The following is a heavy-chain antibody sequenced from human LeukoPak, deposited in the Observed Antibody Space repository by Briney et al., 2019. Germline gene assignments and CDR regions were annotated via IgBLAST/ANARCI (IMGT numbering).Heavy chain of an antibody. CDR1: GGTFSSYA. CDR2: IIPILGIA. V-gene: IGHV1-69*04. J-gene: IGHJ5*02. Sequence: SVKVSCKASGGTFSSYAISWVRQAPGQGLEWMGRIIPILGIANYAQKFQGRVTMTRDTSISTAYMELSRLRSDDTAVYYCASRGTSPSSWYFDPWGQGTLVTVSS. CDR3: ASRGTSPSSWYFDP. D-gene: IGHD6-13*01.